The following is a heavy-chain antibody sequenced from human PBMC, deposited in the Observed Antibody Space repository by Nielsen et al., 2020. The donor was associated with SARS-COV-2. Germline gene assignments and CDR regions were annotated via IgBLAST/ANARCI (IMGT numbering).Heavy chain of an antibody. J-gene: IGHJ6*02. V-gene: IGHV3-30*19. D-gene: IGHD3-9*01. CDR3: ARDPESYDILTEYGMDV. Sequence: GESLKISCAASGFTFSSYGMHWVRQAPGKGLEWVAVIWYDGSNKYYADSVKGRFTISRDNSKNTLYLQMNSLRAEDTAVYYCARDPESYDILTEYGMDVWGQGTTVTVSS. CDR1: GFTFSSYG. CDR2: IWYDGSNK.